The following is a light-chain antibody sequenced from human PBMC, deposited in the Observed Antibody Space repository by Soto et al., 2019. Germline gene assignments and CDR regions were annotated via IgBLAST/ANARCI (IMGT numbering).Light chain of an antibody. Sequence: EIILTQSPGTLSLSPGERATLSCRASQSVSSSYLAWYQQKPGQAPRLLIYGASSRATGIPDRFSGSGSGTDFTLIISRLEPEDFAVYSCQQYGSSSRTFGQGTKLEIK. J-gene: IGKJ2*01. CDR3: QQYGSSSRT. V-gene: IGKV3-20*01. CDR2: GAS. CDR1: QSVSSSY.